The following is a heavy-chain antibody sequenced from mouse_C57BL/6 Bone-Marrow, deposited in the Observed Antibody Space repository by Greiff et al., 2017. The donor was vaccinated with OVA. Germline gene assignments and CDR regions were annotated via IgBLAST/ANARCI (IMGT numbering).Heavy chain of an antibody. D-gene: IGHD3-2*02. J-gene: IGHJ2*01. Sequence: EVQLVESGGGLVKPGGSLKLSCAASGFTFSSYAMSWVRQTPEKRLEWVATISDGGSYTYYPDNVKGRFTISRDNAKNNLYLQMSHLKSEDTAMYYCARDRELRPFDYWGQGTTLTVSS. CDR2: ISDGGSYT. CDR3: ARDRELRPFDY. CDR1: GFTFSSYA. V-gene: IGHV5-4*01.